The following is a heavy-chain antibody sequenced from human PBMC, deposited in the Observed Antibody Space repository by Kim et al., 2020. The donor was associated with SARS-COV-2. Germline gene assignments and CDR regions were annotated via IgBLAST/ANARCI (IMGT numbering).Heavy chain of an antibody. D-gene: IGHD6-19*01. J-gene: IGHJ4*02. V-gene: IGHV3-7*01. Sequence: DGGAGSYVDAVRGRVTMSRDNARNSRYLQMNSLRVEDTAGYYCARGTRDSGWGQGTLVTVSS. CDR2: DGGAG. CDR3: ARGTRDSG.